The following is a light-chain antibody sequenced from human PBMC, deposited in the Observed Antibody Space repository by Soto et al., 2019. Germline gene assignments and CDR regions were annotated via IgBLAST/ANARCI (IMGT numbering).Light chain of an antibody. J-gene: IGKJ4*01. Sequence: DIQITHSPSSLSASVGDRVTITCRASQSISSYLNWYQQKPGKAPKLLIYAASSLQSGVPSRFSGSGSGTDFTLTISSLQPEDFATYYCQQSYSTIHTFGGGTKVDIK. CDR3: QQSYSTIHT. V-gene: IGKV1-39*01. CDR2: AAS. CDR1: QSISSY.